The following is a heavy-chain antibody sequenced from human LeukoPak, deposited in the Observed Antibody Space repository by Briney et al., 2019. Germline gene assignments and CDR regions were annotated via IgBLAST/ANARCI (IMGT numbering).Heavy chain of an antibody. V-gene: IGHV3-7*03. CDR3: ARGSGSGTSKENSLDY. J-gene: IGHJ4*02. CDR2: IKQDGSEK. CDR1: GFTFSTYW. Sequence: WGTLRLSCAASGFTFSTYWMTWVRQAPGKGLEWVANIKQDGSEKYYVDSVRGRSTISRDNAKNSLYLQMNCLSAEDTAVYYCARGSGSGTSKENSLDYWGQGTLVTVSS. D-gene: IGHD3-10*01.